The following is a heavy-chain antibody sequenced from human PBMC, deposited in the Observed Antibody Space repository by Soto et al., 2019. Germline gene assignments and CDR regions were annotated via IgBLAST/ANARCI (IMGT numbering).Heavy chain of an antibody. CDR3: ARDSLGPNDY. J-gene: IGHJ4*02. V-gene: IGHV3-30-3*01. CDR2: ISYDGSNK. Sequence: AGGSLRLSCAASGFTFSSYAMHWVRQAPGKGLEWVAVISYDGSNKYYADSVKGRFTISRDNSKNTLYLQMNSLRAEDTAVYYCARDSLGPNDYWGQGTLVTVSS. CDR1: GFTFSSYA.